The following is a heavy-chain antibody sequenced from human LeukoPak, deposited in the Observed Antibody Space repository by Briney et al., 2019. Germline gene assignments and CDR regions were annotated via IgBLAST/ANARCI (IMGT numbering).Heavy chain of an antibody. CDR1: GGPVSSGSYY. CDR3: ARVYSYDNAFDI. D-gene: IGHD5-18*01. J-gene: IGHJ3*02. CDR2: IYYSGST. V-gene: IGHV4-61*01. Sequence: SETLSLTCTVSGGPVSSGSYYWSWIRQPPGKGLEWIGYIYYSGSTNYNPSLKSRVTISVDTSKNQFSLKLSSVTAADTAVYYCARVYSYDNAFDIWGQGTMVTVSS.